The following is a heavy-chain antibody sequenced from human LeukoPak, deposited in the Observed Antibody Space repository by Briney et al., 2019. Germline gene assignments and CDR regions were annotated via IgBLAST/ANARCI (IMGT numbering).Heavy chain of an antibody. CDR2: IKQDGSEK. J-gene: IGHJ4*02. V-gene: IGHV3-7*01. CDR3: ARARGVDS. CDR1: GFTISSYW. D-gene: IGHD3-10*01. Sequence: QAGGSLRLSCAASGFTISSYWMSWVRQAPGKGLEWVANIKQDGSEKYYVDSVKGRFTISRDNAKNSLYLQMNSLRVEDTAVYYCARARGVDSWGQGTLVTVSS.